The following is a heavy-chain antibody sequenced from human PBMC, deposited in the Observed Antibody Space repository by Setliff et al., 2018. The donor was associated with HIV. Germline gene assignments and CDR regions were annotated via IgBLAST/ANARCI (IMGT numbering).Heavy chain of an antibody. V-gene: IGHV3-74*01. J-gene: IGHJ4*02. Sequence: LRLSCAASGYNFGVYWMHWVRQVPGKGLVWVSHINSDGSGTKYADSVKGRFTMSRDNAKNTLYLQMNSLRAEDTALYFCATLTEYPSRHFANWGQGTLVTVSS. CDR2: INSDGSGT. CDR3: ATLTEYPSRHFAN. D-gene: IGHD2-2*02. CDR1: GYNFGVYW.